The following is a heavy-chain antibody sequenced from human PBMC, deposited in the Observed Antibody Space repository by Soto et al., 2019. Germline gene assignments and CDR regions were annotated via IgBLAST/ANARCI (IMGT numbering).Heavy chain of an antibody. D-gene: IGHD4-4*01. CDR3: AKDTVRQAVSSFGS. J-gene: IGHJ4*02. Sequence: QVQLVESGGGVVQPGRSLRLSCAASGFTFSSYGMHWVRQAPGKGLEWVAVISYDGSNNYYADSVKGRFTISRDNSKNTLYLHLGCLSAEDAAVYYCAKDTVRQAVSSFGSWGESSLVTVSS. CDR2: ISYDGSNN. CDR1: GFTFSSYG. V-gene: IGHV3-30*18.